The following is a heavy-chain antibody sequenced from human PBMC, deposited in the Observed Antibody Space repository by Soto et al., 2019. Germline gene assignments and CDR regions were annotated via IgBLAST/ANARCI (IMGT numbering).Heavy chain of an antibody. CDR1: GFTFSNYA. J-gene: IGHJ4*02. CDR2: IASDGKDK. V-gene: IGHV3-30*18. CDR3: AKDGAIAAADYFFDY. D-gene: IGHD6-13*01. Sequence: QAQLVESGGGVVQPGRSLKLSCAASGFTFSNYAIHWVRQAPGKGLEWVAVIASDGKDKRYADSVKGRFTISRDNSKNTVYLQMNSLRGEDTAVYYCAKDGAIAAADYFFDYWGQGSLVTVSS.